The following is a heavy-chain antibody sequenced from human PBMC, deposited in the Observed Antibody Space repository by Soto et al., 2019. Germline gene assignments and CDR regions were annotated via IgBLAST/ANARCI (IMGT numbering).Heavy chain of an antibody. J-gene: IGHJ4*02. CDR1: GYTFTSYY. CDR3: AREGSATLTFDY. D-gene: IGHD1-20*01. V-gene: IGHV1-46*01. Sequence: ASVKVSCKASGYTFTSYYMHWVRQAPGQGLEWMGIINASNGNTNYAQKLQGRVTMTTDTSTSTAYMELRSLRSDDTAVYYCAREGSATLTFDYWGQGTLVTVSS. CDR2: INASNGNT.